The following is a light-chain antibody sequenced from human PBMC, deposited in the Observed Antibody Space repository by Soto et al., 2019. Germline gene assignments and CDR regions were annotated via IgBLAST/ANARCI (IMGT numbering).Light chain of an antibody. V-gene: IGKV3-15*01. CDR1: QSISSS. J-gene: IGKJ2*01. Sequence: EIVMTQSPATLSVSPGERATLSCRASQSISSSLAWYQQKPGQAPRLLIYGASTRATGIPARFSGSGSGPECTLTISSLQAEDFAVYYCQQYNNGPTYTFGQGTKLEIK. CDR2: GAS. CDR3: QQYNNGPTYT.